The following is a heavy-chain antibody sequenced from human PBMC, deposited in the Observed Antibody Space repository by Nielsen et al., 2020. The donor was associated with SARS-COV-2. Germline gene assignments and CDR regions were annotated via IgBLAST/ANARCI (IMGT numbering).Heavy chain of an antibody. V-gene: IGHV4-31*03. CDR3: ARDAGTGWDGVVDV. Sequence: SETLSLTCTVSGGSISSGGYYWSWIRQHPGKGLEWIGYIYYSGSTYYNPSLKSRVTISVDTSKNQFSLKLSSVTAADTAVYYCARDAGTGWDGVVDVWGKGTTVTVSS. CDR2: IYYSGST. J-gene: IGHJ6*04. CDR1: GGSISSGGYY. D-gene: IGHD3-3*01.